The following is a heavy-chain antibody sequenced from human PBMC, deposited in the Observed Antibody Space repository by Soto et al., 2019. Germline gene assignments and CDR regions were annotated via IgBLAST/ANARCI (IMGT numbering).Heavy chain of an antibody. CDR1: GGSIGSYY. CDR3: ARGDGCGGNCFYGMDV. V-gene: IGHV4-59*01. Sequence: QVQLQESGPGLVKPSETLSLTCTVSGGSIGSYYWSWLRQPPGKGLEWIGHIYYSGSTKYSPSLKSRVTRSVDTSKNRFSLQLNSVTAADTAVYYCARGDGCGGNCFYGMDVWGQGTTVTVSS. CDR2: IYYSGST. D-gene: IGHD2-21*01. J-gene: IGHJ6*02.